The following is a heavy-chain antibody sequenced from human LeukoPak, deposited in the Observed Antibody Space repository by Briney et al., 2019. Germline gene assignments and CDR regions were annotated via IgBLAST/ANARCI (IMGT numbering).Heavy chain of an antibody. J-gene: IGHJ4*02. CDR3: ARGTVTAPDY. Sequence: GGSLRLSCAASGFSVSNTYMSWVRQAPGKGLEWVSIIYSGGNTYYADSAKGRFTISRDNSKNTLYLQMNRLRPEDTAVYYCARGTVTAPDYWGQGTLVTVSS. V-gene: IGHV3-53*01. D-gene: IGHD2-21*02. CDR1: GFSVSNTY. CDR2: IYSGGNT.